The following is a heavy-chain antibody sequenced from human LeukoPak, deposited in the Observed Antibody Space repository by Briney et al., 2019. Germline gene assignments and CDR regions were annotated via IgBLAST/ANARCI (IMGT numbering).Heavy chain of an antibody. CDR1: GGTFSSYA. CDR3: ARAPITMVRGVPTTYNWFDP. CDR2: IIPIFGTA. Sequence: SVKVSCKASGGTFSSYAISWVRQAPGQGLEWMGGIIPIFGTANYAQRFQGRVTITTDESTSTAYMELSSLRSEDTAVYYCARAPITMVRGVPTTYNWFDPWGQGTLVTVSS. D-gene: IGHD3-10*01. J-gene: IGHJ5*02. V-gene: IGHV1-69*05.